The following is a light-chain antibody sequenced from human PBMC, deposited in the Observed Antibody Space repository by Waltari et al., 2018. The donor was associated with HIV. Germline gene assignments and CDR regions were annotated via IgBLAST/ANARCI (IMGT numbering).Light chain of an antibody. J-gene: IGLJ3*02. CDR1: SSDVGGYNY. CDR3: CSYAGNYPVL. Sequence: QSALTQPRSVSGSPGQSVTISCTGTSSDVGGYNYVSWYQQNPGKAPKFIIYDVTTRPAGVPDLFSGSKSGNTASLTIAGLQAEDEADYYCCSYAGNYPVLFGGGTKLTVL. V-gene: IGLV2-11*01. CDR2: DVT.